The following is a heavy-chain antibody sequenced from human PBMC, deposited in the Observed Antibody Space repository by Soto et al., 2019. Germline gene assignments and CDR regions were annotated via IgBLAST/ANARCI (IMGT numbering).Heavy chain of an antibody. CDR2: IYNSGST. CDR1: GGSVSSRFYY. V-gene: IGHV4-61*03. J-gene: IGHJ3*02. Sequence: PSETLSLTCTVSGGSVSSRFYYYNWIRQPPGKGLEWIGFIYNSGSTYYNSSLKSQVTISVDRSKNHFFLNLTSVTAADTAVYYCATYRKFFQIWGQGTKVTVSS. CDR3: ATYRKFFQI.